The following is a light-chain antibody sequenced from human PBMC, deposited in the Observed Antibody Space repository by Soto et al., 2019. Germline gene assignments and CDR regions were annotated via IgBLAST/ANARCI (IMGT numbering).Light chain of an antibody. CDR3: CSYAGTFTHYV. CDR2: DVS. CDR1: SNDVGSYNY. J-gene: IGLJ1*01. Sequence: HSALTQPRSVSGSPGQSVTISCTGTSNDVGSYNYVSWYQQHPDKAPKLMIYDVSKRPSGVPDRFSGSKSGNTASLTISGLQAEDEADYYCCSYAGTFTHYVFGTGTKLTVL. V-gene: IGLV2-11*01.